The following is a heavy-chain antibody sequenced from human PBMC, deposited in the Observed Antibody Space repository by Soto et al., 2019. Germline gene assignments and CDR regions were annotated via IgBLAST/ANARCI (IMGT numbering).Heavy chain of an antibody. D-gene: IGHD6-13*01. V-gene: IGHV4-38-2*02. CDR3: AREYPGYSSSWYYFDY. Sequence: PSETLSLTCAVSGYSISSGYYWGWIRQPPGKGLEWIGSIYHSGSTYYNPSLKSRVTISVDTSKNQFSLKLSSVTAADTAVYYCAREYPGYSSSWYYFDYWGQGTLVTV. CDR1: GYSISSGYY. J-gene: IGHJ4*02. CDR2: IYHSGST.